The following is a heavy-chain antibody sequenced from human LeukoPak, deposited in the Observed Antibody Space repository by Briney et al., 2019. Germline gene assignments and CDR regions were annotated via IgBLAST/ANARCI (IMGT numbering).Heavy chain of an antibody. CDR3: ARRLSSGDYYYGMDV. Sequence: GESLKISCKGSGYSFTSYWIGWVRQMPGKGLEWMGIIYPGDSDTRNSPSFQGQVTISADKSISTAYLQWSSLKASDTAMYYCARRLSSGDYYYGMDVWGQGTTVTVSS. J-gene: IGHJ6*02. D-gene: IGHD6-19*01. CDR1: GYSFTSYW. CDR2: IYPGDSDT. V-gene: IGHV5-51*01.